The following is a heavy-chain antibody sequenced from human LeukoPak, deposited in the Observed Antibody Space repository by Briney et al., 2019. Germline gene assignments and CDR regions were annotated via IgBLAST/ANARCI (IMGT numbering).Heavy chain of an antibody. V-gene: IGHV4-59*08. CDR1: GGSISSYY. D-gene: IGHD3-22*01. CDR2: IYYSGST. Sequence: SETLSLTCTVSGGSISSYYWSWIRQPPGKGLEWIGYIYYSGSTNYNPSLKSRVTISVDTSKNQFSLKLSSVTAADTAVNYCARLTNYYDSSGYSHDAFDIWGQGTMVTVSS. J-gene: IGHJ3*02. CDR3: ARLTNYYDSSGYSHDAFDI.